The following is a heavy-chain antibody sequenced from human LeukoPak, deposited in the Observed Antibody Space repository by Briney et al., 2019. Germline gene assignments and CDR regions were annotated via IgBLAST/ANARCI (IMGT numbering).Heavy chain of an antibody. CDR3: ARGNYDFWSAFAH. D-gene: IGHD3-3*01. CDR2: IYPGDSDT. CDR1: GYSFPSFW. J-gene: IGHJ4*02. Sequence: GASVKVSCKGSGYSFPSFWIGWVRQMPGKGLQWMGIIYPGDSDTRYSPSFQGQVTISVDKSISTAYLQWSSLQASDTAMYYCARGNYDFWSAFAHWGQGTLVTVSS. V-gene: IGHV5-51*03.